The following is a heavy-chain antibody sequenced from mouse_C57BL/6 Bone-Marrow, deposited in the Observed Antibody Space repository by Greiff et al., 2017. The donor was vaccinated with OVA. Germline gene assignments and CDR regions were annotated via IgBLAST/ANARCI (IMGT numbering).Heavy chain of an antibody. CDR2: IHPNSGST. J-gene: IGHJ2*01. V-gene: IGHV1-64*01. CDR1: GYTFTSYW. D-gene: IGHD1-1*01. Sequence: QVQLQQPGAELVKPGASVKLSCKASGYTFTSYWMHWVKQRPGQGLAWIGMIHPNSGSTNYNEKFKSKATLTVDKSSSTAYMQLSSLTSEDSAVYYCARRGYYYGSSQLWGQGTTLTVSS. CDR3: ARRGYYYGSSQL.